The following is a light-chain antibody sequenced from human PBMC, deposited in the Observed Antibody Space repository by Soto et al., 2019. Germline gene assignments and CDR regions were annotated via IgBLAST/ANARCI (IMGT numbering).Light chain of an antibody. Sequence: QSVLTQPRSVSGSPGQSVTISCTGTSSDVGAYNYVSWYQHHPGKAPTLMIYEVGQRPSGVPDRFSGSKSGNTASLTISGLQAEDEAEYYCCSFAGGYTLDIVFGGGTKLTVL. CDR1: SSDVGAYNY. V-gene: IGLV2-11*01. CDR2: EVG. CDR3: CSFAGGYTLDIV. J-gene: IGLJ2*01.